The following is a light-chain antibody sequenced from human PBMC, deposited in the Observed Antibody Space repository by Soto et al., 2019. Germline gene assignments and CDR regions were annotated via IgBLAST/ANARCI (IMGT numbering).Light chain of an antibody. CDR1: QSISSY. CDR2: DAS. Sequence: ETVLTQSPATLSLSPGERATLSCRASQSISSYLAWYQQKPGQAPRLLIYDASNRATGIPARFSGSGYGTDFTLTISSLEPEDFAVYYCQQRFTWPSFGPGTKVDIK. CDR3: QQRFTWPS. V-gene: IGKV3-11*01. J-gene: IGKJ3*01.